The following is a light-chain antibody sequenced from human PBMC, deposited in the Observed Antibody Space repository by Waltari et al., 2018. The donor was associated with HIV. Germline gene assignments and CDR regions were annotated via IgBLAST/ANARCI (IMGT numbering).Light chain of an antibody. CDR3: SAYSTTNTYVV. Sequence: QPASLSGSLGQTIAIPCTGSTSDIAGYHYVSWYQQHAGNSPKLLIYDVSQRPSGVSDRFSGSRSGNTASLIISGLQIDDECEYFCSAYSTTNTYVVFGGGTKVTVL. V-gene: IGLV2-14*03. CDR2: DVS. J-gene: IGLJ2*01. CDR1: TSDIAGYHY.